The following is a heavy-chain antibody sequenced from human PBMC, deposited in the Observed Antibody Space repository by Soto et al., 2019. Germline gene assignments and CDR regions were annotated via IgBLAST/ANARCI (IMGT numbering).Heavy chain of an antibody. D-gene: IGHD3-3*01. CDR2: INHSGRT. CDR3: ARGRKYYDFWSGYSHPRYYFNY. J-gene: IGHJ4*02. V-gene: IGHV4-34*01. CDR1: GGSSSGYC. Sequence: PSETLSLTCAVYGGSSSGYCWSWIRQPPGKGLEWIGEINHSGRTNYNPSLKSRVTISVDTSKSQFSLKLSSVTAADTAVYYCARGRKYYDFWSGYSHPRYYFNYWGQGPLVTVSS.